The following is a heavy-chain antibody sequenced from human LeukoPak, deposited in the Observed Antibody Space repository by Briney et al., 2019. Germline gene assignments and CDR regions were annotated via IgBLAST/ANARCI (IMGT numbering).Heavy chain of an antibody. CDR3: ARDIVVVPAALPGDYYYYYYMDV. CDR1: GYTFTSYY. D-gene: IGHD2-2*01. J-gene: IGHJ6*03. CDR2: INPSGGST. V-gene: IGHV1-46*01. Sequence: ASVKVSCTASGYTFTSYYMHWVRQAPGQGLEWMGIINPSGGSTSYAQKFQGRVTMTRDMSTSTVYMELSSLRSEDTAVYYCARDIVVVPAALPGDYYYYYYMDVWGKGTTVTVSS.